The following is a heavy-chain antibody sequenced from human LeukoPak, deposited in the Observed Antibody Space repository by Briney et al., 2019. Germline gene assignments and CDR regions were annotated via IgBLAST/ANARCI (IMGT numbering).Heavy chain of an antibody. Sequence: TGGSLRLSCAASGFTFSSYWMSWVRQAPGKGLEWVANIKQDGSEKYYVDSVKGRFTISRDNAKNSLYLQMNSLRAEDTAVYYCARVARADYVWGSYRYGYYFDYWGQGTPVTVSS. D-gene: IGHD3-16*02. CDR2: IKQDGSEK. CDR3: ARVARADYVWGSYRYGYYFDY. J-gene: IGHJ4*02. V-gene: IGHV3-7*01. CDR1: GFTFSSYW.